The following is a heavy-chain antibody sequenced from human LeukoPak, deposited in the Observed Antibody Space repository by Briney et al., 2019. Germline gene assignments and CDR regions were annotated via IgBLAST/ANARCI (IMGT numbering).Heavy chain of an antibody. CDR2: ISSSSSYI. J-gene: IGHJ4*02. V-gene: IGHV3-21*01. CDR1: GFTFSSYS. Sequence: GGSLRVSCAASGFTFSSYSMNWVRQAPGKGLEWVSSISSSSSYIYYGDSVKGRFTISRDNAKNSLYLQMSSLRAEDTAVYYCARVSSSGPYFDYWGQGTLVTVSS. D-gene: IGHD3-22*01. CDR3: ARVSSSGPYFDY.